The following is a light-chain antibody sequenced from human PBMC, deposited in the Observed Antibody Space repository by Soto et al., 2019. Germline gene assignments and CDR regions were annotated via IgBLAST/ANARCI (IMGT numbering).Light chain of an antibody. CDR1: SSNIGAGYA. V-gene: IGLV1-40*01. Sequence: QTVVTQPPSVSGAPGQRVTISCTGSSSNIGAGYAVHWYQQLPGTAPKLLIFDNTNRPSGVPDRFSGSESGTSASLAITGLQAEDEADYYCQSYDTSLSASVFGGGTKVTVL. CDR3: QSYDTSLSASV. CDR2: DNT. J-gene: IGLJ2*01.